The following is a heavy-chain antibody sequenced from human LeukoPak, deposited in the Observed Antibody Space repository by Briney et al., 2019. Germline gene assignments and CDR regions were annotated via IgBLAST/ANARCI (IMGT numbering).Heavy chain of an antibody. CDR3: ANSRDGYNSEIDY. CDR2: INPNSGGT. Sequence: ASVKVSCKASGYTFTGYYIHWVRQAPGQGLEWMGWINPNSGGTNYAQKFQGRVTMTTDTSISTAYLELSRLRSDDTAVYYCANSRDGYNSEIDYWGQGTLVTVSS. D-gene: IGHD5-24*01. V-gene: IGHV1-2*02. CDR1: GYTFTGYY. J-gene: IGHJ4*02.